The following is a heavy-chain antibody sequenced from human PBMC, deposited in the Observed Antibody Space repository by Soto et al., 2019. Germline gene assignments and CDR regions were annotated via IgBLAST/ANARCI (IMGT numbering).Heavy chain of an antibody. CDR1: GFSLSTSGEG. CDR3: THRRCSGGSCYNVFDI. Sequence: SGPSGEPTKTLTLTCTFSGFSLSTSGEGVGWIRQAPGKALEWLALIYWNDDKAYSPSLKSRLTITQDTSKNQVVLTMTSLDPVDTATYYCTHRRCSGGSCYNVFDIWGQGAMVTVSS. D-gene: IGHD2-15*01. J-gene: IGHJ3*02. V-gene: IGHV2-5*01. CDR2: IYWNDDK.